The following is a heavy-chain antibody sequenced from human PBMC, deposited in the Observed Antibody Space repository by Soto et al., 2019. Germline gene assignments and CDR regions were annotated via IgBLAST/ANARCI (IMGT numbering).Heavy chain of an antibody. CDR3: AKRGGVVGGSEHPFFEY. D-gene: IGHD2-15*01. CDR1: GFIFGNYG. CDR2: ISFDGKNR. Sequence: QVQLVESGGGVVQPGKSLRLSCAASGFIFGNYGMHWVRQAPGKGLEWVALISFDGKNRNYADSVKGRFTIYRDNPKNTLYLEMHSLRPEDTAFYYCAKRGGVVGGSEHPFFEYWGQGTLVTVSS. V-gene: IGHV3-30*18. J-gene: IGHJ4*02.